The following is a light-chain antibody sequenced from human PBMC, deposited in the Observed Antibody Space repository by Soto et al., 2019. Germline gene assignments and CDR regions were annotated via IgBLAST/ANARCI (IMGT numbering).Light chain of an antibody. Sequence: DIVMTQSPDSLAVSLGERATIKCRSSQTVLNTSNSKNYLAWYQQKPGQPPQLLIYWASTRESGVPDRFIGGGSGTDFTLTISSLQAEDVALYFCQQFHDCPWTFGQGTKVEIK. V-gene: IGKV4-1*01. CDR2: WAS. J-gene: IGKJ1*01. CDR3: QQFHDCPWT. CDR1: QTVLNTSNSKNY.